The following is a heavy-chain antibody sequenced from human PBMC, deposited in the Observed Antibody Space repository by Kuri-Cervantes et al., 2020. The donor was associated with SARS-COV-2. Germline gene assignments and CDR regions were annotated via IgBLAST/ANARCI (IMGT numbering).Heavy chain of an antibody. CDR2: INHSGST. CDR1: GYSISSVYY. CDR3: ARGPTGGYNQTFDY. D-gene: IGHD5-24*01. V-gene: IGHV4-34*01. Sequence: SETLSLTCTVSGYSISSVYYWSWIRQPPGKGLEWIGEINHSGSTNYNPSLKSRVTVSVDTSKNQFSLKLSSVTAADTAVYYCARGPTGGYNQTFDYWGQGTLVTVSS. J-gene: IGHJ4*02.